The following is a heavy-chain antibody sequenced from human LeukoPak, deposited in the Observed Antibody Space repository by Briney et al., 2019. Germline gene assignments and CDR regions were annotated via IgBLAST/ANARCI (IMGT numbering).Heavy chain of an antibody. V-gene: IGHV3-74*01. Sequence: GGSLRLSCVASGFTFSNYWMFWVRQVPGKGLVWVSQINSDGSAVNYADSVRGRFIVSRDNAENTLYLQMDSLRAEDTAVYYCARDFYGVDYWGQGTLVTVSS. CDR2: INSDGSAV. CDR3: ARDFYGVDY. D-gene: IGHD2/OR15-2a*01. J-gene: IGHJ4*02. CDR1: GFTFSNYW.